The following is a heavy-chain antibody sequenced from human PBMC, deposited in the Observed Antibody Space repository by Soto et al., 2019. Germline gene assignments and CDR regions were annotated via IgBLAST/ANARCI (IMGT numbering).Heavy chain of an antibody. D-gene: IGHD6-19*01. CDR1: GYTFTSYG. CDR3: VKVAVAGTNWFDP. V-gene: IGHV1-18*01. J-gene: IGHJ5*02. CDR2: ISAYNGNT. Sequence: ASVKVSCKASGYTFTSYGISWVRQAPGQGLEWMGWISAYNGNTNYAQKLQGRVTMTTDTSTSTAYMELRSLRSDDTAVYYCVKVAVAGTNWFDPWGQGTLVTVSS.